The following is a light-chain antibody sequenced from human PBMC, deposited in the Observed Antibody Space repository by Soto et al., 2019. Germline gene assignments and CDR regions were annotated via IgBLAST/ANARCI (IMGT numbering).Light chain of an antibody. V-gene: IGKV1-17*01. CDR3: LQHNSYPLT. CDR2: AAS. J-gene: IGKJ4*01. Sequence: EIEMTQSPSSLSASVGGRVPINCRASQGIRNDLGWYQQKPGKAPKSLIYAASSLQSGVPSRFSGSGSGTQFTLTISSLQPEDVATYYCLQHNSYPLTLGGGTKVDIK. CDR1: QGIRND.